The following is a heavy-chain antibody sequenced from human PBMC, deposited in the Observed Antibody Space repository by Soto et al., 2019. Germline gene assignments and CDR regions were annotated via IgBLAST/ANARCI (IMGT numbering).Heavy chain of an antibody. CDR1: GYSIGSAYY. J-gene: IGHJ6*02. D-gene: IGHD3-10*01. CDR3: ARGPRGYVYYHGMDV. CDR2: IYHSGTT. Sequence: PSETLSLTCAVSGYSIGSAYYWGWIRQPPGKGLEWIGNIYHSGTTNYNPSLKSRVTMSVDASKNHFSLNLSSVTAADTAVYYCARGPRGYVYYHGMDVWGQGTTVTVSS. V-gene: IGHV4-38-2*01.